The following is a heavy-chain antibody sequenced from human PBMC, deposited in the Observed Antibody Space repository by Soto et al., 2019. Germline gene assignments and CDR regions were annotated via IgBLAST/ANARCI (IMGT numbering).Heavy chain of an antibody. CDR3: TSDTFGLRDT. J-gene: IGHJ5*02. CDR1: GFPFSHYW. D-gene: IGHD3-16*01. CDR2: INPAGTVT. Sequence: PWLSLSLACAASGFPFSHYWMNWVRQTPGKGLVWVSRINPAGTVTNYADSVEGRFTISRDNADSALFLQMNSLSAEDTAIYYCTSDTFGLRDTWGQGTLVTVSS. V-gene: IGHV3-74*01.